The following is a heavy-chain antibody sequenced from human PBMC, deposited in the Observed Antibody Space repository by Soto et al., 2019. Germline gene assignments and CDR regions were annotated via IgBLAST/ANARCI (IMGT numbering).Heavy chain of an antibody. CDR2: TYYRSKWNN. D-gene: IGHD3-10*01. CDR1: GDSVSSNSAA. J-gene: IGHJ6*02. CDR3: TGITSFRGIDV. V-gene: IGHV6-1*01. Sequence: HSQTLSLTCAISGDSVSSNSAAWDWIRQSPSRGLEWLGRTYYRSKWNNDYALSVKRRITISPDTPKNQVSLHLYSVTPEDTAVHYCTGITSFRGIDVWAQGTPVTVSS.